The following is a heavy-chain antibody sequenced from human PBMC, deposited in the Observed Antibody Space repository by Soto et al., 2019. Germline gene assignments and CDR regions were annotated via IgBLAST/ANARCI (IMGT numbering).Heavy chain of an antibody. CDR2: IIPIFGTA. J-gene: IGHJ4*02. V-gene: IGHV1-69*13. D-gene: IGHD6-19*01. CDR1: GGTFSSYA. CDR3: ARDGIGVVAGTRHYYFDY. Sequence: SVKVSCKASGGTFSSYAISWVRQAPGQGLEWMGGIIPIFGTANYAQKFQGRVTITADESTSTAYMELSSLRSEDTAVYYCARDGIGVVAGTRHYYFDYWGQGTLVTVSS.